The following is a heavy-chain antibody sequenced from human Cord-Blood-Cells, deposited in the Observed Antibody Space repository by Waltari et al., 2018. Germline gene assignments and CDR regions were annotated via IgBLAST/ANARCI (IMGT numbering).Heavy chain of an antibody. D-gene: IGHD1-26*01. V-gene: IGHV1-3*01. CDR3: ASSLSVGPDAFDI. CDR2: INAGNGNT. CDR1: GYTFTSYA. Sequence: QVQLVQSGAEVKKPGASVKVSCKASGYTFTSYAMHWVRQAPGQSLEWMGWINAGNGNTKYSQKFQGRVTITRDTSASTAYMELSSLRSEDTAVYYCASSLSVGPDAFDIWGQGTMVTVSS. J-gene: IGHJ3*02.